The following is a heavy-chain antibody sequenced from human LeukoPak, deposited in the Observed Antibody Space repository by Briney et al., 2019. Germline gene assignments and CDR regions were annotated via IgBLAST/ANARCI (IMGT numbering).Heavy chain of an antibody. J-gene: IGHJ5*02. CDR3: ARGPRAVLPSRHFDP. Sequence: ASVKVSCKASGYTFTSYDINWVRQATGQGLEWMGWMNPNSGNTGYAQKFQGRVTITRNTSISTAYMELSSLRSEDTAVYYCARGPRAVLPSRHFDPWGQGTLVTVSS. CDR1: GYTFTSYD. V-gene: IGHV1-8*03. CDR2: MNPNSGNT. D-gene: IGHD3-10*01.